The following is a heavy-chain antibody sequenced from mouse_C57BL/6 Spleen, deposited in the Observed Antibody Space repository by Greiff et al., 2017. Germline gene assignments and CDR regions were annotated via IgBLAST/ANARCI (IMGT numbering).Heavy chain of an antibody. J-gene: IGHJ1*03. CDR1: GFTFSSYG. D-gene: IGHD2-5*01. CDR2: ISSGGSYT. V-gene: IGHV5-6*01. Sequence: EVHLVESGGDLVKPGGSLKLSCAASGFTFSSYGMPWVRQTPDKRLEWVATISSGGSYTYYPDSVKGRFTISRDNAKNTLYLQLSSLKSEDTAMYYCARQYSNARYWYFDVWGTGTTVTVSS. CDR3: ARQYSNARYWYFDV.